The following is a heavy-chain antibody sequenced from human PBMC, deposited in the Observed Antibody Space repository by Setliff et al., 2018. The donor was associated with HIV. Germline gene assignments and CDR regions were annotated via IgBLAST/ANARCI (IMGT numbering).Heavy chain of an antibody. CDR1: GNSINSGGYY. CDR3: ARCAIVLVPAYFDP. D-gene: IGHD2-2*01. CDR2: IYSSGAT. Sequence: SESLSLTCTVSGNSINSGGYYWSWIRHRPGKGLEWIGYIYSSGATYCNPSLKNRLTISVDTSKNQFSLKLSSVTAADTAVYYCARCAIVLVPAYFDPWGQGTLVTVSS. V-gene: IGHV4-31*03. J-gene: IGHJ5*02.